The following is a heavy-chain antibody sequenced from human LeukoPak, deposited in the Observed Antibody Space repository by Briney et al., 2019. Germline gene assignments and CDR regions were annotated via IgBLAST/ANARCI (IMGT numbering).Heavy chain of an antibody. J-gene: IGHJ6*03. CDR2: IKRDGSEK. V-gene: IGHV3-7*01. CDR1: GFTFSSYW. Sequence: PGGSLRLSCAASGFTFSSYWMSWVRQAPGKGLEWVANIKRDGSEKYYVDSVKGRFTISRDNAKNSLYLQMNSLRAEDTAVYYCARASAAGFLYYYYYYMDVWGKGTTVTVSS. CDR3: ARASAAGFLYYYYYYMDV. D-gene: IGHD6-19*01.